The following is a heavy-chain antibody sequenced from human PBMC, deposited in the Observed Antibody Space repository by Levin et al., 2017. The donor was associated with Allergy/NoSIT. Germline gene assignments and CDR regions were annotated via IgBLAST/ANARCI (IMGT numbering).Heavy chain of an antibody. Sequence: ETLSLTCAASGFTFSSYSMNWVRQAPGKGLEWVSSISSSSSYIYYADSVKGRFTISRDNAKNSLYLQMNSLRAEDTAVYYCARGGVGFFGVPYYYGMDVWGQGTTVTVSS. J-gene: IGHJ6*02. CDR1: GFTFSSYS. CDR2: ISSSSSYI. V-gene: IGHV3-21*01. CDR3: ARGGVGFFGVPYYYGMDV. D-gene: IGHD3-3*01.